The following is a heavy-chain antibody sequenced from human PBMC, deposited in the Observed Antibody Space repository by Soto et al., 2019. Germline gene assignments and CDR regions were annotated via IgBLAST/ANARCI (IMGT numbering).Heavy chain of an antibody. J-gene: IGHJ4*02. CDR2: IYDTGTT. V-gene: IGHV4-59*01. D-gene: IGHD3-10*01. CDR3: SRGRGGHFDS. CDR1: GGSINYYY. Sequence: PXGTLSLRCNVSGGSINYYYGMWIRQPPGKGLEWIGYIYDTGTTNYNPSLKSRVTMSVDTSKSPFSLNLISVTAADTAVYYCSRGRGGHFDSWGQGTLVTAPQ.